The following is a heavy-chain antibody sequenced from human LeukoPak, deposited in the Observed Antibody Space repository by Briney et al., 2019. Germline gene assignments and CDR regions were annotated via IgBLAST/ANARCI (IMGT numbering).Heavy chain of an antibody. D-gene: IGHD3-16*01. V-gene: IGHV1-2*02. CDR3: ARKFEMITFGGVDFDY. J-gene: IGHJ4*02. CDR1: GYTFTRYY. CDR2: INPHSGGT. Sequence: ASVKVSCKASGYTFTRYYVNWVRQAPGQGLEWMGWINPHSGGTNYAQKFQGRVTMTRDKSITTVYMELSRLRSDDTAVYYCARKFEMITFGGVDFDYWGQGTLVTVSS.